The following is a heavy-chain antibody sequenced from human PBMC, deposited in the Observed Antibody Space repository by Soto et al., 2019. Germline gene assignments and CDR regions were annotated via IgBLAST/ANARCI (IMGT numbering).Heavy chain of an antibody. CDR1: GFTFSSYS. V-gene: IGHV3-21*01. Sequence: EVQLVESGGGLVKPGGSLRLSCAASGFTFSSYSMNWVRQAPGKGLEWVSSISSSSSYIYYADSVKGRFTISRDNAKNSLYLQMNSLRAEDTAVYYCARGGAGWLRFAWFDPWGQGTLVTVSS. CDR2: ISSSSSYI. J-gene: IGHJ5*02. CDR3: ARGGAGWLRFAWFDP. D-gene: IGHD5-12*01.